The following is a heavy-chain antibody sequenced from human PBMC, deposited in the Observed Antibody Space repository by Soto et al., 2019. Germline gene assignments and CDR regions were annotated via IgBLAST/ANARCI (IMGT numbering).Heavy chain of an antibody. CDR2: ISYDGSNK. Sequence: GGSLRLSCAASGFTFSSYAMHWVRQAPGRGLEWVAVISYDGSNKYYADSVKGRFTISRDNSKNTLYLQMNSLRAEDTAVYYCARALGYCSSTSCYSGYYYGMDVWGQGTTVTVSS. V-gene: IGHV3-30-3*01. CDR1: GFTFSSYA. CDR3: ARALGYCSSTSCYSGYYYGMDV. J-gene: IGHJ6*02. D-gene: IGHD2-2*01.